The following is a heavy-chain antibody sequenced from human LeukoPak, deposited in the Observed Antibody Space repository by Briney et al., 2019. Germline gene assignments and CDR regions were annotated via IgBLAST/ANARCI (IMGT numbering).Heavy chain of an antibody. CDR1: GFTFSSYG. CDR3: AKSDDYYDSPGAFDI. Sequence: GGSLRLSCAASGFTFSSYGMHWVRQAPGKGLEWVAFIRYDGSNKYYADSVKGRFTIPRDNSKNTLYLQMNSLRAEDTAVYCCAKSDDYYDSPGAFDIWGQGTMVTVSS. CDR2: IRYDGSNK. V-gene: IGHV3-30*02. J-gene: IGHJ3*02. D-gene: IGHD3-22*01.